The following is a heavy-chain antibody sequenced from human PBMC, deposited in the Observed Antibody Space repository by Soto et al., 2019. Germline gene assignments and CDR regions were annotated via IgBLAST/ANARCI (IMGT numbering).Heavy chain of an antibody. CDR3: ARDLEVVAANDYYYYGMDV. CDR1: GGSISSYY. CDR2: IYYSGST. D-gene: IGHD2-15*01. J-gene: IGHJ6*02. V-gene: IGHV4-59*12. Sequence: SETLSLTCTVSGGSISSYYWSWIRQPPGKGLEWIGYIYYSGSTNYNPSLKSRVTISVDTSKNQFSLKLSSVTAADTAVYYCARDLEVVAANDYYYYGMDVWGQGTTVTVSS.